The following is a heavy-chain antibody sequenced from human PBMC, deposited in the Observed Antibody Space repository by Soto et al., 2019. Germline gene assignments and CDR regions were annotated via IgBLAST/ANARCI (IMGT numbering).Heavy chain of an antibody. CDR2: ISYDGSNK. V-gene: IGHV3-30-3*01. D-gene: IGHD2-15*01. CDR1: GFTFSSYA. CDR3: ARDRGSGGSLGDYYYGMDV. J-gene: IGHJ6*02. Sequence: QVQLVESGGGVVQPGRSLRLSCAASGFTFSSYAMHWVRQAPGKGLEWVAVISYDGSNKYYADSVKGRFTISRDNSKNTLYLKMNRLRAEDTAVYYCARDRGSGGSLGDYYYGMDVWGQGTTVTVSS.